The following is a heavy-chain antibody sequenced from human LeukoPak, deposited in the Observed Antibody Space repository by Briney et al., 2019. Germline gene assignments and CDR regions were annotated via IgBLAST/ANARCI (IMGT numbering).Heavy chain of an antibody. J-gene: IGHJ4*02. V-gene: IGHV3-30*02. CDR3: AKDKTTSWTFDY. Sequence: PGGSLRLSCAASGFSFNSYGIHWVRQAPGKGLEWVAFVHYNGHQWYVESVKGRFAISRDNSKNTLYLQMNSLTVDDTAIYYCAKDKTTSWTFDYWGQGTLVTVSS. D-gene: IGHD2-2*01. CDR1: GFSFNSYG. CDR2: VHYNGHQ.